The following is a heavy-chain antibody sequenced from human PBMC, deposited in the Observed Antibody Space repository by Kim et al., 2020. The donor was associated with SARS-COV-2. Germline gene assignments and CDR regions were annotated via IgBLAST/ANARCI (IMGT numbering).Heavy chain of an antibody. J-gene: IGHJ5*02. Sequence: SETLSLTCAVYGGSFSGYYWSWIRQPPGKGLEWIGEINHSGSTNYNPSLKSRVTISVDTSKNQFSLKLSSVTAADTAVYYCARSMQYYGSGTNWFDPWGQGTLVTVSS. V-gene: IGHV4-34*01. D-gene: IGHD3-10*01. CDR3: ARSMQYYGSGTNWFDP. CDR2: INHSGST. CDR1: GGSFSGYY.